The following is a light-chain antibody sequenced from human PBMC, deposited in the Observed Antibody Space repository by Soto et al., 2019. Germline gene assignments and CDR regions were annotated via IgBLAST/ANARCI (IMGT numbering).Light chain of an antibody. CDR2: EGS. CDR3: CSYAGSLNWV. CDR1: SSDVGSYNL. Sequence: QSVLTQPASVSGSPGQSITISCTGTSSDVGSYNLVSWYQQHPGKAPKLMIYEGSKRPSGVSNRFSGSKSGNTASLTISGLQAEDEADYYCCSYAGSLNWVFGGGTQLTVL. J-gene: IGLJ3*02. V-gene: IGLV2-23*01.